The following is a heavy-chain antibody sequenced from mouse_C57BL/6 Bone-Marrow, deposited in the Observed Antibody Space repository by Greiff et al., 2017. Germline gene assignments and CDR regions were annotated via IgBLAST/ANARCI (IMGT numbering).Heavy chain of an antibody. CDR3: ARSLHWYGSSWDY. D-gene: IGHD1-1*01. CDR1: GYTFTGYW. Sequence: QVQLQQSGAELMKPGASVKLSCKATGYTFTGYWIEWVKQRPGHGLEWIGEILPGSGSTNYNEKFKGKATFTADTSSNTAYMQLSSLTTEDSAIYYCARSLHWYGSSWDYWGQGTTLTVSS. V-gene: IGHV1-9*01. CDR2: ILPGSGST. J-gene: IGHJ2*01.